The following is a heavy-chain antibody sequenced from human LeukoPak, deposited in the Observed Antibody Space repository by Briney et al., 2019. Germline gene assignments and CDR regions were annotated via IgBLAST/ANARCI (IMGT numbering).Heavy chain of an antibody. CDR1: GDSLSSNSAA. J-gene: IGHJ3*02. Sequence: SQTLSLTCALSGDSLSSNSAAWNWLRQSPSRGLEWLGRTYYRSKLYNDYSVSVKSRITINPDTSKNQFSLHLNSVTPEDTAVYYCARGSSVPVYRAFDIWGQGKMVTVSS. CDR3: ARGSSVPVYRAFDI. CDR2: TYYRSKLYN. D-gene: IGHD1-26*01. V-gene: IGHV6-1*01.